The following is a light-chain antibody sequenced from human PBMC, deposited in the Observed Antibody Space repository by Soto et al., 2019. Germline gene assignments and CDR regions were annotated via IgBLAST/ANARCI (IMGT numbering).Light chain of an antibody. Sequence: AVRMTQSPSSLSASTGDRVTITCRASQGISSYLAWYQQKPGKAPKLLIYGASTLQSGVPSRFSGSGSGTDFTLTISCLQSEDFATYYCQQYNAYPWTFGQGTKVDIK. V-gene: IGKV1-8*01. CDR3: QQYNAYPWT. CDR2: GAS. J-gene: IGKJ1*01. CDR1: QGISSY.